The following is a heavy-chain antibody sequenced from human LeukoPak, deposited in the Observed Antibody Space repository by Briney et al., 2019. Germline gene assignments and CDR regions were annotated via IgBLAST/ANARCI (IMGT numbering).Heavy chain of an antibody. Sequence: PGGSLRLSCAGSGFIVGDTHMTWVRQAPGKGLEWVSLVYSGITTHYADSVKGRFSISRDHSNNILYLQKNTLRAEDTAVYYCARLQGYSLGYQYFYYMDVWGTGTTVTVSS. J-gene: IGHJ6*03. D-gene: IGHD5-18*01. V-gene: IGHV3-53*01. CDR2: VYSGITT. CDR1: GFIVGDTH. CDR3: ARLQGYSLGYQYFYYMDV.